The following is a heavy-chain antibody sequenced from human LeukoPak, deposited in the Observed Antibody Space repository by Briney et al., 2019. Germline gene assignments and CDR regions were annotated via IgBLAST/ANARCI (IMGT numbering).Heavy chain of an antibody. V-gene: IGHV4-61*02. CDR3: ARARGGVYAY. D-gene: IGHD3-16*01. J-gene: IGHJ4*02. CDR1: GGSISSGSYY. Sequence: PSQTLSLTCTVSGGSISSGSYYWSWIRQPAGKGLEWIGRIYTSGSTNYNPSLKSRVTISVDTSKNQFSLKLSSVTAADTAVYYCARARGGVYAYWGQGTLVTVSS. CDR2: IYTSGST.